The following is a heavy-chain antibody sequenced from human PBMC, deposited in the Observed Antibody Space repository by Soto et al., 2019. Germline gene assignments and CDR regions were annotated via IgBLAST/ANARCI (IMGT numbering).Heavy chain of an antibody. CDR2: ISYDGTNT. Sequence: VQLVESGGGVVQPGRSLRLSCAASGFIFSTFTMHWVRQAPGKGLEWVAVISYDGTNTYYADSVKGRFTISRDNSKNTLDLQMSSLRSEDTAVYYCARDPVVVVPATRGPPYGMDVWGQGTTVTVSS. D-gene: IGHD2-2*01. CDR1: GFIFSTFT. CDR3: ARDPVVVVPATRGPPYGMDV. V-gene: IGHV3-30-3*01. J-gene: IGHJ6*02.